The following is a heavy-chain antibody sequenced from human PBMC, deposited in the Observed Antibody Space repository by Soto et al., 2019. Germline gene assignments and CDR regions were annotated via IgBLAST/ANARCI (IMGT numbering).Heavy chain of an antibody. J-gene: IGHJ5*02. Sequence: SETLSLTCTVSGDSISSYYLGWIRQPPGKGLEWIGYIHYSGSTNYNPSLKSRVTISVDTPKNQFSLKVNSMTAADTAVYYCARGGLAARKGRWFDPWGQGTLVTVYS. CDR3: ARGGLAARKGRWFDP. CDR1: GDSISSYY. V-gene: IGHV4-59*01. CDR2: IHYSGST. D-gene: IGHD6-6*01.